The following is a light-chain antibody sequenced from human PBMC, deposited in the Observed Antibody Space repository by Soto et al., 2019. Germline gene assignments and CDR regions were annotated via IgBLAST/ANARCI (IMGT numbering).Light chain of an antibody. Sequence: DIVMTQSPATLPVSPGERATLSCRASQSVSSNLAWYQQKPGQAPRFLIYDASTRATGIPARFSGSGSGTDFTLTISGLQPEDSATYYCQQYERYSTFGQGTKVDI. V-gene: IGKV3D-15*01. CDR3: QQYERYST. CDR1: QSVSSN. J-gene: IGKJ1*01. CDR2: DAS.